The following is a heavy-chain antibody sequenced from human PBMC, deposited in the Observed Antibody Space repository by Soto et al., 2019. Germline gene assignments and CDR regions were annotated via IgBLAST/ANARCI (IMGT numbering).Heavy chain of an antibody. CDR1: GGSISSSSYY. D-gene: IGHD3-22*01. V-gene: IGHV4-39*01. J-gene: IGHJ6*02. Sequence: PSETLSLTCTVSGGSISSSSYYWGWIRQPPGKGLEWIGNVYYGGSTYYNPSLKSRVTISVETSKSQFSLKLSSVTAADTAVYYCAGGDYYHSSGYYFYYYTMDVWGQGTTVTVCS. CDR2: VYYGGST. CDR3: AGGDYYHSSGYYFYYYTMDV.